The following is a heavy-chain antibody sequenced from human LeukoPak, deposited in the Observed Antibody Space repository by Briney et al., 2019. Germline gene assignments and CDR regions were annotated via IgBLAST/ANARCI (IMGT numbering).Heavy chain of an antibody. V-gene: IGHV5-51*01. D-gene: IGHD4/OR15-4a*01. CDR2: IYPGDSDT. Sequence: GECLKISCQYSGYNFTTYWITWVRQMPGKGLEWMGIIYPGDSDTRYSPSFQGQVTISADKSISTAYLQWSSLKASDTAMYYCAKYGGAKGGYSYHSMDVWGQGTAVTVS. J-gene: IGHJ6*02. CDR1: GYNFTTYW. CDR3: AKYGGAKGGYSYHSMDV.